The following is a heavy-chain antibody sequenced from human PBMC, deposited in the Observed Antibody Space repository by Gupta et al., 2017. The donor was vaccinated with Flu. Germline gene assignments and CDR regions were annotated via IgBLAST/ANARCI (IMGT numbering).Heavy chain of an antibody. Sequence: EVQLVESGGGLVQPGGSLRLSCVVSGFTFSDLFVDWVRQAPGKGLEGVGRSRNKARSYSTEYAASVRGRVTISRDDSRNSVDLQMNSLKIEDTAVYYCARVTTIGSIFDYDYWGLGTLVTVSS. D-gene: IGHD1-26*01. CDR2: SRNKARSYST. CDR3: ARVTTIGSIFDYDY. J-gene: IGHJ4*02. V-gene: IGHV3-72*01. CDR1: GFTFSDLF.